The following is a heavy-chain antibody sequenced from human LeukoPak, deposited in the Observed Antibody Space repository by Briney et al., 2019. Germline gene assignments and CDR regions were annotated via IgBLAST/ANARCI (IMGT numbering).Heavy chain of an antibody. CDR2: IKQDGSEK. CDR1: GFTFSSYW. CDR3: ARDPGYDAFDI. Sequence: PGGSLRLSCAASGFTFSSYWMSWVRQAPGKGLEWVANIKQDGSEKYYVDSVKGRFTISRDNAKNSLYLQMYSLRAEDTAVYYCARDPGYDAFDIWGQGTMVTVSS. V-gene: IGHV3-7*01. J-gene: IGHJ3*02. D-gene: IGHD5-12*01.